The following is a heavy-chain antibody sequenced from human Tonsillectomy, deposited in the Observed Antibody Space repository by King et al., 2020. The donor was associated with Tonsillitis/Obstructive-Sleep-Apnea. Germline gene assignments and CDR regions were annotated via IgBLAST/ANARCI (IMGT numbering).Heavy chain of an antibody. D-gene: IGHD3-22*01. Sequence: VQLVESGGGLVQPGGSLRLSCAASGFTFSDYAMSWVRQAPGKGLEWVSGINWSGGSTYYADSVKGRFTISRDNSKNTMHLQMNSLGAEDTAVYYCAKDQGPALILGYFDPWGQGTLVTVSS. V-gene: IGHV3-23*04. J-gene: IGHJ5*02. CDR1: GFTFSDYA. CDR3: AKDQGPALILGYFDP. CDR2: INWSGGST.